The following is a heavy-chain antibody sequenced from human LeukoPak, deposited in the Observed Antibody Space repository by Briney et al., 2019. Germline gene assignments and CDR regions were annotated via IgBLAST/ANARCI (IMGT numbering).Heavy chain of an antibody. J-gene: IGHJ4*02. CDR2: VSNRGST. Sequence: SETLSLTCTVSGDSISSYYWTWLPQPPGKGLEWIGHVSNRGSTKYNPSLTSRVTISIDTSKKHFSLKLSSVTAADTAVYYCASRAYYDSSGLDYWGQGILVTVSS. CDR1: GDSISSYY. D-gene: IGHD3-22*01. CDR3: ASRAYYDSSGLDY. V-gene: IGHV4-59*08.